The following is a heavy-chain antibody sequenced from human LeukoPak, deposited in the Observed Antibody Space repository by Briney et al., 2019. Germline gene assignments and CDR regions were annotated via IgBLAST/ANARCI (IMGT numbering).Heavy chain of an antibody. CDR3: ARDPRDGYNNPEEW. D-gene: IGHD5-24*01. CDR2: ISYDGSNK. CDR1: GFTFSSYA. J-gene: IGHJ4*02. Sequence: GGSLRLSCAASGFTFSSYAMHWVRQAPGKGLEWVAVISYDGSNKYYADSVKGRFTISRDNSKNTLYLQMNSLRAEDTAVYYCARDPRDGYNNPEEWWGQGTLVTVSS. V-gene: IGHV3-30*04.